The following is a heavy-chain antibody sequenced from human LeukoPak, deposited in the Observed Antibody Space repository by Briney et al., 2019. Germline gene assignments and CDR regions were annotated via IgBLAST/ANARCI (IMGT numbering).Heavy chain of an antibody. J-gene: IGHJ4*02. D-gene: IGHD2-2*01. Sequence: GGSLRLSCAASGFSFDDYAVFWARQFSGKSLEWVSLIDGGGGRTYCADFVKGRFTISRDSSKNTLYLQMNSLGADDTAVYYCATAPSSIFDYWGQGTLVTVSS. V-gene: IGHV3-23*01. CDR2: IDGGGGRT. CDR1: GFSFDDYA. CDR3: ATAPSSIFDY.